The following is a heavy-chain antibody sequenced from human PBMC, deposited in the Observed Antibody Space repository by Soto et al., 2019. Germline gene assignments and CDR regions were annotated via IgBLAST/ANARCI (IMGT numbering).Heavy chain of an antibody. Sequence: ETLSLTFTVSGGSVSNSNYYWGWIRQSPGKGLEWIGSVYYRGRSYSKSSVKSRVTISVDTSKNQFSLNLNSVTASDTAVYYCVSQRTSVLTQAYFDYWGPGALVTVSS. V-gene: IGHV4-39*01. CDR1: GGSVSNSNYY. D-gene: IGHD2-8*01. CDR2: VYYRGRS. J-gene: IGHJ4*02. CDR3: VSQRTSVLTQAYFDY.